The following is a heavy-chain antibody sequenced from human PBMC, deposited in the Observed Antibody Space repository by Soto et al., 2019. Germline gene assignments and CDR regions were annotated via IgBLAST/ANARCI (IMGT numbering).Heavy chain of an antibody. CDR3: AKDRLPLLELRSLFDY. D-gene: IGHD1-7*01. V-gene: IGHV3-30*18. J-gene: IGHJ4*02. CDR1: GFTFSSYG. CDR2: ISYDGSNK. Sequence: QVQLVESGGGVVQPGRSLRLSCAASGFTFSSYGMHWVRQAPGKGLEWVAVISYDGSNKYYADSVKGRFTISRDNSKNTLYLQMNSLRAEDTAVYYCAKDRLPLLELRSLFDYWGQGTLVTVSS.